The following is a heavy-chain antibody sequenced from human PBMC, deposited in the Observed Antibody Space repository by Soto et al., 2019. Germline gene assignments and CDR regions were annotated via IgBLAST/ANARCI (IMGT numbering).Heavy chain of an antibody. D-gene: IGHD2-2*01. J-gene: IGHJ2*01. V-gene: IGHV3-23*01. CDR1: GFTFINYA. Sequence: EVQLLESGGGLVQPGGSLRLSCVGSGFTFINYAMNWVRQTPGKGLEWVSTISGGGDRTFDADTVKGRFTISRDNSKNTVNFQMNSLRADDTAVYYCARKVLGSTSRPDWWYFDLWGRGTVVTVSS. CDR2: ISGGGDRT. CDR3: ARKVLGSTSRPDWWYFDL.